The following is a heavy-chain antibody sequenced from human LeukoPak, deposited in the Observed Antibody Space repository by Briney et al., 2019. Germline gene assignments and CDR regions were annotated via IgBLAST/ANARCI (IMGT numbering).Heavy chain of an antibody. CDR1: GFTVSINY. D-gene: IGHD5-12*01. CDR2: IYSGGST. V-gene: IGHV3-66*01. J-gene: IGHJ3*01. CDR3: ARDLGYSAYENVTRYAVDV. Sequence: GGSLRLSCAASGFTVSINYMGWVRQAPGKGLEWVSIIYSGGSTYYADPVKGRFTISRDFSQNTLYLQMNSLRAEDTAVYYCARDLGYSAYENVTRYAVDVWSQGTMVTVSS.